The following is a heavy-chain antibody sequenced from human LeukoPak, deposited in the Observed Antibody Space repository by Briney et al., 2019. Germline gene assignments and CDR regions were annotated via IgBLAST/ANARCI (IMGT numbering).Heavy chain of an antibody. CDR3: AKDPWIQLWRGAGY. Sequence: GGSLRLSCAASGFTFSSYGMHWVRQAPGKGLEGVAVISYDGSNKYYADSVKGRFTISRDNSKNTLYLQMNSLRAEDTAVYYCAKDPWIQLWRGAGYWGQGTLVTVSS. CDR2: ISYDGSNK. CDR1: GFTFSSYG. V-gene: IGHV3-30*18. J-gene: IGHJ4*02. D-gene: IGHD5-18*01.